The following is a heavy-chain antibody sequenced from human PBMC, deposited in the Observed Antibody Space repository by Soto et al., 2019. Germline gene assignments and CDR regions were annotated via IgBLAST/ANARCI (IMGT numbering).Heavy chain of an antibody. CDR3: ASESSTSTSGLPNGMDV. CDR2: INAGNGNT. D-gene: IGHD2-2*01. J-gene: IGHJ6*02. V-gene: IGHV1-3*01. Sequence: QVQLVQSGAEVKKPGASVKVSCKASGYTFTSYAMHWVRQAPGQRLEWMGWINAGNGNTKYSQKFQGRVTITRDTSASTAYMELSSLRSEDTAVYFCASESSTSTSGLPNGMDVWGQGTTVTVSS. CDR1: GYTFTSYA.